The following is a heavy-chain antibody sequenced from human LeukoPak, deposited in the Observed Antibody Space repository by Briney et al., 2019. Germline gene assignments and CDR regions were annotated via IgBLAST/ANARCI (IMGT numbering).Heavy chain of an antibody. J-gene: IGHJ4*02. CDR3: AKDRNYDFWSGYHNYFDY. CDR1: GFTFSSYS. CDR2: ISSSSSYI. Sequence: GGSLRLPCAASGFTFSSYSMNWVRQAPGKGLEWVSSISSSSSYIYYADSVKGRFTISRDNAKNSLYLQMNSLRAEDTAVYYCAKDRNYDFWSGYHNYFDYWGQGTLVTVSS. D-gene: IGHD3-3*01. V-gene: IGHV3-21*04.